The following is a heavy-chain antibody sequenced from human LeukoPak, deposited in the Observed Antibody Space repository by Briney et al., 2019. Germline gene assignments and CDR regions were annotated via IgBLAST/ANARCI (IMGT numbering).Heavy chain of an antibody. J-gene: IGHJ4*02. D-gene: IGHD2-15*01. V-gene: IGHV3-30*03. CDR3: ASTRDSGGWLGYDY. Sequence: GRSLRLSCAASGFTFSSYGMHWVRQAPGKGLEWVAVISYDGSNKYYADSVKGRFTISRDNAKNTLYLQMNSLRVEDTAVYYCASTRDSGGWLGYDYWGQGTLVTVSS. CDR2: ISYDGSNK. CDR1: GFTFSSYG.